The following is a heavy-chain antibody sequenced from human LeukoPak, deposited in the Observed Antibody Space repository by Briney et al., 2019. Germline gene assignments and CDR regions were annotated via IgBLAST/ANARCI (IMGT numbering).Heavy chain of an antibody. CDR1: RFSVRTAT. Sequence: AGTLRLSCAASRFSVRTATMHSLRHAPGKGLEWISSIGKTGRDMYYANSVRRRFTISRDNAKNSLYLVMDSLRVEDMSVYYCVRGDNRDYWGQGTLVTVSS. D-gene: IGHD1-14*01. V-gene: IGHV3-21*01. CDR2: IGKTGRDM. CDR3: VRGDNRDY. J-gene: IGHJ4*02.